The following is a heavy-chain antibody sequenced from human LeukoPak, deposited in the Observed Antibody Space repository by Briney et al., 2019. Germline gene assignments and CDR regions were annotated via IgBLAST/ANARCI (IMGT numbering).Heavy chain of an antibody. J-gene: IGHJ4*02. CDR1: GGSFSGYY. Sequence: PSEALSLTCAVYGGSFSGYYWSWIRQPPGKGLGWLGEINHSGSTNYNPSLKSRVTISVDTSKNQFSLKLSSVTAADTAVYYCARGSKYYGSGSYDYWGQGTLVTVSS. CDR2: INHSGST. CDR3: ARGSKYYGSGSYDY. D-gene: IGHD3-10*01. V-gene: IGHV4-34*01.